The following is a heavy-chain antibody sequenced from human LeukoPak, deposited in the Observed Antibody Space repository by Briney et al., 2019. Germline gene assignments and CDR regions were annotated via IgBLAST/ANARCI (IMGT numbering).Heavy chain of an antibody. V-gene: IGHV3-33*06. CDR1: GFTFSSYG. J-gene: IGHJ1*01. Sequence: GRSLRLSCAASGFTFSSYGMHWVRQAPGKGLKWVAVIWYDGSNKYYADSVKGRFTISRDNSKNTLYLQMNSLRAEDTAVYYCAKGNSDSEYSSSRGAFQHWGQGTLVTVSS. CDR3: AKGNSDSEYSSSRGAFQH. CDR2: IWYDGSNK. D-gene: IGHD6-6*01.